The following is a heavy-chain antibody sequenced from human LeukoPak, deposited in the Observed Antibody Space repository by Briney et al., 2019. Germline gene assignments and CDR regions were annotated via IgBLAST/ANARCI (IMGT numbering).Heavy chain of an antibody. CDR3: ARYVVSGAGKYYFDY. CDR1: GGSISSNNYY. V-gene: IGHV4-39*01. Sequence: SETLSLTCTVSGGSISSNNYYWSWIRQPPGREMEWIASINYGGTTYYNPSLKSRVTISVDTSKNQFSLRLSSVTAADTALYLCARYVVSGAGKYYFDYWGQGSLVTVSS. J-gene: IGHJ4*02. D-gene: IGHD3-10*01. CDR2: INYGGTT.